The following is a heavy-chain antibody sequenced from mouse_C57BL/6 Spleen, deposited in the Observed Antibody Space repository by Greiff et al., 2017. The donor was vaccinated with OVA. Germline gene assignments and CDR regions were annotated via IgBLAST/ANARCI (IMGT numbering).Heavy chain of an antibody. J-gene: IGHJ4*01. Sequence: VQVVESGAELVKPGASVKISCKASGYAFSSYWMNWVKQRPGKGLEWIGQIYPGDGDTNYNGKFKGKATLTADKSSSTAYMQLSSLTSEDSAVYFCAKAVQLYYAMDYWGQGTSVTVSS. CDR3: AKAVQLYYAMDY. D-gene: IGHD4-1*02. CDR1: GYAFSSYW. CDR2: IYPGDGDT. V-gene: IGHV1-80*01.